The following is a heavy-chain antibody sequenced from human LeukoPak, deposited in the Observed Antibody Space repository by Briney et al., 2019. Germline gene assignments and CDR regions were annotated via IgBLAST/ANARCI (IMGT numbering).Heavy chain of an antibody. Sequence: SETLSLTCTVSGGSISSGSYYWSWIRQPAGKGLEWIGRIYTSGSTNYNPSLKSRVTISVDTSKNQFSLKLSSVTAADTAVYYCAREADTAMVKAGRNYYYYMDVWGKGTTVTISS. CDR2: IYTSGST. CDR1: GGSISSGSYY. J-gene: IGHJ6*03. CDR3: AREADTAMVKAGRNYYYYMDV. D-gene: IGHD5-18*01. V-gene: IGHV4-61*02.